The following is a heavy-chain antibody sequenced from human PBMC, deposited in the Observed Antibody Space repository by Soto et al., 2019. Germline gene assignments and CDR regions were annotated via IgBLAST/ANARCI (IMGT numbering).Heavy chain of an antibody. CDR2: IIPIFGTA. J-gene: IGHJ6*02. Sequence: QVQLVQSGAEVKKPRSSVKVSCKASGGTFSSYAISWVRQAPGQGLEWMGGIIPIFGTANYAQKFQGRLTITADESTSTAYMELSSLRSEDTAVYYCARDGNPVVVPAANLPSMDVWGQGTTVTVSS. V-gene: IGHV1-69*01. D-gene: IGHD2-2*01. CDR3: ARDGNPVVVPAANLPSMDV. CDR1: GGTFSSYA.